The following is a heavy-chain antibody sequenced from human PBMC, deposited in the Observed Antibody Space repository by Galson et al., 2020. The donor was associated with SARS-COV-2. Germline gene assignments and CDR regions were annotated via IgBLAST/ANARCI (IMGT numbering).Heavy chain of an antibody. Sequence: SETLSLTCTVSGGSISSGDYYWSWIRQPPGKGLEWIGYIYYSGSTYYNPSLKSRVTISVDTSKNQFSLKLSSVTATDTAVYYCARMAQSEYYFDYWGQGTLVTVSS. J-gene: IGHJ4*02. CDR1: GGSISSGDYY. CDR3: ARMAQSEYYFDY. CDR2: IYYSGST. V-gene: IGHV4-30-4*01.